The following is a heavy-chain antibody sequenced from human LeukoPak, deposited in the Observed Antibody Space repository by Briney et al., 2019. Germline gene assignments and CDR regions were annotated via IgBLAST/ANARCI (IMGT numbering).Heavy chain of an antibody. D-gene: IGHD5-24*01. Sequence: SETLSLTCTVSGYSISSGYYWGWIRQPPGKGLEWIGSIYHSGSTYYNPSLKSRVTISVDTSKNQFSLKLSSVTAADTAVYYCARDGYNKPFDYWGQGTLATVSS. CDR1: GYSISSGYY. V-gene: IGHV4-38-2*02. CDR2: IYHSGST. CDR3: ARDGYNKPFDY. J-gene: IGHJ4*02.